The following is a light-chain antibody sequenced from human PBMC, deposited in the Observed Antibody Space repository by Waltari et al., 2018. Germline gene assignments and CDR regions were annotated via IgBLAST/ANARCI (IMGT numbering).Light chain of an antibody. CDR1: QSVSRN. Sequence: EIVMTQSPATLSVSPGERATLSCRASQSVSRNFAWYQQKPGQAPRLLIYAASTRAPGIPARFSGSGSGTEFTLTISSLQSEDFAVYYCQQYNSWPRTFGQGTKVEIK. CDR3: QQYNSWPRT. CDR2: AAS. V-gene: IGKV3-15*01. J-gene: IGKJ1*01.